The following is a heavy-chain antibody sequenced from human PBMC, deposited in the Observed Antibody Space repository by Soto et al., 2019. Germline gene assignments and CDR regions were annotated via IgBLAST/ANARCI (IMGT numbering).Heavy chain of an antibody. CDR3: ARDLLSSASLLGGYYFAY. Sequence: SVKVSCKASGGTFSSYAISWVRQAPGQGLEWMGGIIPIFGTANYAQKFQGRVTITADKSTSTAYMELSSLRSEDTAVYYCARDLLSSASLLGGYYFAYWAQGTLVTVSS. D-gene: IGHD6-19*01. J-gene: IGHJ4*02. CDR2: IIPIFGTA. V-gene: IGHV1-69*06. CDR1: GGTFSSYA.